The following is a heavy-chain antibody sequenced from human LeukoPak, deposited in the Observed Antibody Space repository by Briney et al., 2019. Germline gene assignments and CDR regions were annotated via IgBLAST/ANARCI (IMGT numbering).Heavy chain of an antibody. D-gene: IGHD3-10*01. CDR3: ARAKGFGELLLGWFDP. CDR2: IYPGDSDT. CDR1: GYSFTSYW. V-gene: IGHV5-51*01. J-gene: IGHJ5*02. Sequence: GESLKISCKGSGYSFTSYWIGWVRQMPGKGLEWMGIIYPGDSDTRYSPSFQGQATISADKSISTAYLQWSSLKASDTAMYYCARAKGFGELLLGWFDPWGQGTLVTVSS.